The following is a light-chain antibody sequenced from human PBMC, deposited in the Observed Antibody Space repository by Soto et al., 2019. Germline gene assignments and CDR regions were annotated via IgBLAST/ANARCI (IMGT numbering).Light chain of an antibody. V-gene: IGKV1-8*01. CDR1: QGISSY. CDR3: QQYYSYPPLP. Sequence: AIRMTQSPSSFSASTGDRVTITCRASQGISSYLAWYQQKPGKAPKLLIYAASTLQSGVPSRFSGSGSGTAFTLTISCLQPEDFATPYCQQYYSYPPLPFGGGT. CDR2: AAS. J-gene: IGKJ4*01.